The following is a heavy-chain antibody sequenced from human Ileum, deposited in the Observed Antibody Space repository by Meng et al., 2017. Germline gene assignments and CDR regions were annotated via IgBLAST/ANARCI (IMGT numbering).Heavy chain of an antibody. CDR1: VASISISFN. Sequence: HGHAQGSGPGLVEPSGTLSSTCTASVASISISFNWSWVRQSPGKGLEWIGQIYLPGSPNYNPSLESRVTISEDKSMNQFSLRLTSVTAADTAIFYCVRHGGKYFDYWGQGILVTVSS. D-gene: IGHD2-15*01. J-gene: IGHJ4*02. CDR2: IYLPGSP. CDR3: VRHGGKYFDY. V-gene: IGHV4-4*02.